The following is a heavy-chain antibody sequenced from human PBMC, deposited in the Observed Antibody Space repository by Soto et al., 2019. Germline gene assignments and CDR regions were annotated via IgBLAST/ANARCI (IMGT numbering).Heavy chain of an antibody. CDR2: IWYDGSKK. D-gene: IGHD3-3*01. Sequence: QVQVVESGGGVVQPGRSLRLSCAASAFTFSSFGMHWVHQAPGKGLEWVSLIWYDGSKKSYGDSVKGRFTISRDNSRNTVYLERNSLRAEDTAVYYCARDASYYSLWSGYDPSRNGMDVWGQGTTVTVSS. CDR3: ARDASYYSLWSGYDPSRNGMDV. V-gene: IGHV3-33*01. CDR1: AFTFSSFG. J-gene: IGHJ6*02.